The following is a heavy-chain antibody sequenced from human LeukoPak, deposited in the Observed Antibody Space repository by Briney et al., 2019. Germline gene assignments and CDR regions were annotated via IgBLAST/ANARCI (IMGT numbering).Heavy chain of an antibody. CDR1: GFTFSGVW. CDR2: IKQDGSEV. J-gene: IGHJ4*02. D-gene: IGHD1-26*01. CDR3: ARDKAVGPTLLDY. Sequence: GGSLRLSCAASGFTFSGVWMGWVRQGPGKGPGWGANIKQDGSEVYYVDSVKGRFTISRDHAKNSPYLQTNSLRAEDTAVYYCARDKAVGPTLLDYWGQGTLVTVST. V-gene: IGHV3-7*01.